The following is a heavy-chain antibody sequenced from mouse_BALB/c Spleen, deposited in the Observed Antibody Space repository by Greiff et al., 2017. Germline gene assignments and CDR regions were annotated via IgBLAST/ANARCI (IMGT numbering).Heavy chain of an antibody. CDR3: ARRGDYGNYPYWYFDV. J-gene: IGHJ1*01. Sequence: VQLQQSGPELMKPGASVKISCKASGYSFTSYYMHWVKQSHGKSLEWIGYIDPFNGGTSYNQKFKGKATLTVDKSSSTAYMHLSSLTSEDSAVYYCARRGDYGNYPYWYFDVWGAGTTVTVSS. V-gene: IGHV1S135*01. CDR1: GYSFTSYY. D-gene: IGHD2-1*01. CDR2: IDPFNGGT.